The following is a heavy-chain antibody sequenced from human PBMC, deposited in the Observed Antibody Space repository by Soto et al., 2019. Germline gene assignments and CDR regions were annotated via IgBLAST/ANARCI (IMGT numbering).Heavy chain of an antibody. V-gene: IGHV4-59*01. J-gene: IGHJ3*01. Sequence: SETLSLTCTVSGGSISSFFWSWIRQPPGKGLEWIGYIHYSGSTNYNPSLTSRVTISVDTSKNQFSLKLSSVTAADTAVYYCARVNYLAPTRNAVDGWGQGT. D-gene: IGHD1-1*01. CDR1: GGSISSFF. CDR3: ARVNYLAPTRNAVDG. CDR2: IHYSGST.